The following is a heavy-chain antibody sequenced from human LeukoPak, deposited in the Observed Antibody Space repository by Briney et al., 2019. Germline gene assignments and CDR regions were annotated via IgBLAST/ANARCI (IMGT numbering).Heavy chain of an antibody. CDR1: GFTFRNYW. J-gene: IGHJ4*02. Sequence: GGSLRLSCAASGFTFRNYWMTWVRQAPGKGLEWVANINQVGNDKYYVDSVKGRFTISRDNTKNSLFLQMNSLRAEDAAVYYCVVTRTRGDHWGQGTLVTVSS. V-gene: IGHV3-7*03. D-gene: IGHD4-23*01. CDR2: INQVGNDK. CDR3: VVTRTRGDH.